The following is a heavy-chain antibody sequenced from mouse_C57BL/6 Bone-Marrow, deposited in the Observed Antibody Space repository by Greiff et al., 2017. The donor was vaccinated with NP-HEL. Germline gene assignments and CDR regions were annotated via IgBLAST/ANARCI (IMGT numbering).Heavy chain of an antibody. CDR3: ASLTGTNFDY. J-gene: IGHJ2*01. Sequence: QVQLQQSGAELVKPGASVKMSCKASGYTFTSYWITWVKQRPGQGLEWIGDIYPGIGSTNYNEKFKSKATLTVDTASSTAYMQLSSLTSEDSAVYYCASLTGTNFDYWGQGTTLTVSS. CDR1: GYTFTSYW. D-gene: IGHD4-1*01. V-gene: IGHV1-55*01. CDR2: IYPGIGST.